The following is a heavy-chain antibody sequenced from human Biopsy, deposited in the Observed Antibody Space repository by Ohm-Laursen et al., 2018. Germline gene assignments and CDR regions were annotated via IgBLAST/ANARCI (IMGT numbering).Heavy chain of an antibody. J-gene: IGHJ6*02. D-gene: IGHD3-22*01. CDR3: VRGVDYYDPYHYYALDV. CDR2: INHSGRT. CDR1: GESFNGYY. Sequence: SDTLSLTCVVYGESFNGYYWSWIRRTPGTGLEWIGEINHSGRTNYNPSLKSRVTISVDTSKNQFSLKVRSVTAADTAVYYCVRGVDYYDPYHYYALDVWGQGTTVTVSS. V-gene: IGHV4-34*01.